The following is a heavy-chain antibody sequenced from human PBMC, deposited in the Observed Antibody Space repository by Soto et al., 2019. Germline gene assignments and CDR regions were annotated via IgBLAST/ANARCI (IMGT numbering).Heavy chain of an antibody. Sequence: QVQLVESGGGVVQPGRSLRLSCAASAFTFSHYGMHWVRQAPGKGLEWVTLISRDGSKKFYRDSVKGRFTISRDNSKNTLYLQMDWLTVEDTAIYYCVSDDDGGPTPFDVWGQGTMVTVSS. V-gene: IGHV3-33*05. CDR2: ISRDGSKK. J-gene: IGHJ3*01. CDR3: VSDDDGGPTPFDV. D-gene: IGHD3-16*01. CDR1: AFTFSHYG.